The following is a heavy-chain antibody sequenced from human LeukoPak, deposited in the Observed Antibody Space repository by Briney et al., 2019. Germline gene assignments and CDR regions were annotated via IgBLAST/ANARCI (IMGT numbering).Heavy chain of an antibody. CDR3: AREDLVRGVIGPDY. CDR2: ISTYNGNT. V-gene: IGHV1-18*01. J-gene: IGHJ4*02. Sequence: GASVKVSCKASGYTFTSYGISWARQAPGQGLEWMGRISTYNGNTKTAQNLQGRVTMTTDTSTSTAYMELRSLSSDDTAVHYCAREDLVRGVIGPDYWGQGTLVTVSS. D-gene: IGHD3-10*01. CDR1: GYTFTSYG.